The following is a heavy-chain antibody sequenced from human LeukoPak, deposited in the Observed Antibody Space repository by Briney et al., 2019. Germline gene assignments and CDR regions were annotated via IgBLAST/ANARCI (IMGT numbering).Heavy chain of an antibody. CDR2: IYPGDSDT. CDR1: GSRFTSYW. CDR3: ARPAMGGSGGGPFDY. D-gene: IGHD3-10*01. Sequence: GESLKISCKGSGSRFTSYWIGWVRQLPGKGLGWVGIIYPGDSDTRYSPSFQGQVPISADKSISTAYLQWSSLKASDTAMYYCARPAMGGSGGGPFDYWGQGTLVTVSS. J-gene: IGHJ4*02. V-gene: IGHV5-51*01.